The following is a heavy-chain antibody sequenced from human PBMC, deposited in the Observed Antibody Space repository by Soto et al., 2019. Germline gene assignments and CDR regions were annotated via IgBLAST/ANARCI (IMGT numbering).Heavy chain of an antibody. Sequence: QVQLVQSGAEVKKPGSSVKVSCKASGGTFSSYAISWVRQAPGQGLEWMGGIIPIFGTANYAQKFQGRVTITADESTRTDYMELCRLRSEDTAVYYGARGGFRTSQNWFDPWGQGPLVTVSS. CDR3: ARGGFRTSQNWFDP. V-gene: IGHV1-69*12. CDR1: GGTFSSYA. J-gene: IGHJ5*02. CDR2: IIPIFGTA. D-gene: IGHD2-2*01.